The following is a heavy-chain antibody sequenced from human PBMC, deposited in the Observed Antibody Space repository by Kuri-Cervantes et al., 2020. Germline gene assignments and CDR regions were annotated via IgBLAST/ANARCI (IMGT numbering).Heavy chain of an antibody. Sequence: GESLKISCAASGFTFNSYGLHWVRQAPGKGLKWVAFIRYDGSNKYYADSVKGRFTISRDNSKNTLYLQMNSLKTEDTAVYYCTTGSRDSSGYYIRYFQHWGQGTLVTVSS. CDR3: TTGSRDSSGYYIRYFQH. V-gene: IGHV3-30*02. CDR2: IRYDGSNK. CDR1: GFTFNSYG. D-gene: IGHD3-22*01. J-gene: IGHJ1*01.